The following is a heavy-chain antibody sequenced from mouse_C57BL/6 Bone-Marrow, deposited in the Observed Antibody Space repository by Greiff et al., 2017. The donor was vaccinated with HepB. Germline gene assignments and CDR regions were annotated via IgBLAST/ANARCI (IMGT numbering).Heavy chain of an antibody. CDR1: GYTFTSYW. CDR3: ARSLGTTLAGDY. V-gene: IGHV1-64*01. J-gene: IGHJ2*01. D-gene: IGHD1-1*01. Sequence: QVQLQQPGAELVKPGASVKLSCKASGYTFTSYWMHWVKQRPGQGLEWIGMIHPNSGSTNYNEKFKSKATLTVDKSSSTAYMQLSSLTSEDSAVYYCARSLGTTLAGDYWGQGTTLTVSS. CDR2: IHPNSGST.